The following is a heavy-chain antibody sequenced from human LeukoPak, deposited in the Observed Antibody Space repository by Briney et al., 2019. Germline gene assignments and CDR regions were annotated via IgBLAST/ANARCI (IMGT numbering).Heavy chain of an antibody. CDR1: GGSISSSNW. D-gene: IGHD3-3*01. CDR2: IYHSGST. Sequence: SGTLSLTCAVSGGSISSSNWWSWVRQPPGKGLEWIGEIYHSGSTYYNPSLKSRVTISVDTSKNQFSLKLSSVTAADTAVYYCARVGGGPYYYYYYMDVWGKGTTVTVSS. CDR3: ARVGGGPYYYYYYMDV. V-gene: IGHV4-4*02. J-gene: IGHJ6*03.